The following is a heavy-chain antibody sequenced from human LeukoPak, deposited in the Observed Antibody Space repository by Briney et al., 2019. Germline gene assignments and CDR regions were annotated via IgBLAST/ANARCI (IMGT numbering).Heavy chain of an antibody. V-gene: IGHV4-59*10. CDR2: ISGSGTI. CDR3: ARDSGTTGEVKFDP. J-gene: IGHJ5*02. D-gene: IGHD3-10*01. CDR1: GGSFSGYY. Sequence: SETLSLTCAVYGGSFSGYYWSWIRQPPGKGLEWIGRISGSGTITYNPALQSRLSISIDTSKNQFSLKLMSVAAADTAVYYRARDSGTTGEVKFDPWGQGTLVTVSS.